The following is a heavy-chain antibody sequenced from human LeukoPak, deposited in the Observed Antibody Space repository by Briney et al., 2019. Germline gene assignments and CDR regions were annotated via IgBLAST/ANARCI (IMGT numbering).Heavy chain of an antibody. Sequence: PGGSLRLSCAASGFTFSSYAMSWVRQAPGKGLEWVSAISGSGGSTYCADSVKGRFTISRDNSKNTLYLQMNSLRAEDTAVYYCANTEDYYDSSGSTPYYFDYWGQGTLVTVSS. J-gene: IGHJ4*02. V-gene: IGHV3-23*01. CDR3: ANTEDYYDSSGSTPYYFDY. CDR2: ISGSGGST. D-gene: IGHD3-22*01. CDR1: GFTFSSYA.